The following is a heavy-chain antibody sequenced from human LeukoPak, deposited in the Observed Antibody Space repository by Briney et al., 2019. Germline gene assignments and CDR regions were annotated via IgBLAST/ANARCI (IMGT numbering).Heavy chain of an antibody. CDR1: GYTFTSYA. Sequence: ASVKVSCKASGYTFTSYAMHWVRQAPGQRLEWMGWINAGNGNTKYSQKFQGRVTITRDTSASTAYMELSSLRSEDTAVYYCARVYNWNYYYYYGMDDWGQGTTVTVSS. CDR3: ARVYNWNYYYYYGMDD. V-gene: IGHV1-3*01. CDR2: INAGNGNT. J-gene: IGHJ6*02. D-gene: IGHD1-20*01.